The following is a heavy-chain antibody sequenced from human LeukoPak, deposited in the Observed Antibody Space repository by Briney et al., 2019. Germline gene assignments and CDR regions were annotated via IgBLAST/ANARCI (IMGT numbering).Heavy chain of an antibody. CDR3: AKANRDHLSHYYGVDV. CDR2: IRHDGTET. J-gene: IGHJ6*02. CDR1: GFSFSSYG. Sequence: VGSLRLSCAASGFSFSSYGMHWLRQAPGKGPESVALIRHDGTETYHADSVKGRFTISRDDSKSTFYLQMNSLRPEDTALYYCAKANRDHLSHYYGVDVWGPGTTV. V-gene: IGHV3-30*02. D-gene: IGHD3-10*01.